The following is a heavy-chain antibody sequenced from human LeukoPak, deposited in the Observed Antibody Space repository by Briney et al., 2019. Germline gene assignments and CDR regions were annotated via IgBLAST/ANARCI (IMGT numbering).Heavy chain of an antibody. CDR1: GFTFSSYA. V-gene: IGHV3-23*01. CDR3: AKRDGYNSNPLKD. CDR2: ISGSGSST. D-gene: IGHD5-24*01. Sequence: GGSLRLSCAASGFTFSSYAMSWVRQAPGKGLEWVSAISGSGSSTYYADSVKGRFTISRDNSKNTLYLQMNSLRAEDTALYYCAKRDGYNSNPLKDWGQGTLVTVSS. J-gene: IGHJ4*02.